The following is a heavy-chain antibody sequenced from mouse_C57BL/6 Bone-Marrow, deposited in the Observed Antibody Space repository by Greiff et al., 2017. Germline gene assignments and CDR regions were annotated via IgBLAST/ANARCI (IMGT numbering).Heavy chain of an antibody. J-gene: IGHJ3*01. D-gene: IGHD1-1*01. Sequence: QVQLQQPGAELVKPGASVKLSCKASGYTFTSYWMHRVKQRPGQGLEWIGMIHPNSGSTNYNEKFKSKATLTVDKSSSTAYMQLSSLTSEDSAVYYCAKITTVVGPYWGQGTLVTVSA. CDR1: GYTFTSYW. CDR3: AKITTVVGPY. V-gene: IGHV1-64*01. CDR2: IHPNSGST.